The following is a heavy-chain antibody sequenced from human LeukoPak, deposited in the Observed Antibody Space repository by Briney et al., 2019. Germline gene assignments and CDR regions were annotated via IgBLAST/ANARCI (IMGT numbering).Heavy chain of an antibody. CDR1: GFTFSSYA. CDR3: AKEPLQSPDWFDP. V-gene: IGHV3-23*01. CDR2: ISGSGGST. J-gene: IGHJ5*02. Sequence: GWSLRLSCAASGFTFSSYAMSWVRQSPGQGLEWVSAISGSGGSTYYADSVKVRFTISRDHSKHTLSLQMNSLRAENTAVYYCAKEPLQSPDWFDPWGQGTLVTVSS.